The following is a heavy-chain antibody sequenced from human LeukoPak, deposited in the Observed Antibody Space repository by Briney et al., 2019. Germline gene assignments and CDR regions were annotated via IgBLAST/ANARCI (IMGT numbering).Heavy chain of an antibody. J-gene: IGHJ4*02. Sequence: GGSLRLSCAGSGFTFSSYWMSWVRQAPGKGLKWVANIKQDGSEKYYVASVKGRFTISRDNAKNSLYLQMNSLRAEDTAVYYCARSVSSGYYWGQGTLVTVSS. D-gene: IGHD3-22*01. CDR1: GFTFSSYW. CDR2: IKQDGSEK. V-gene: IGHV3-7*01. CDR3: ARSVSSGYY.